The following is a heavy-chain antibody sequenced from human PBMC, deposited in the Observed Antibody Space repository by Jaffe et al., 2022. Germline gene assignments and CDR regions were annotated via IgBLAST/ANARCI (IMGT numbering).Heavy chain of an antibody. J-gene: IGHJ3*02. CDR3: AKDRRSTYYDILTGFHGMSLADAFDI. CDR1: GFTFSSYG. V-gene: IGHV3-30*02. D-gene: IGHD3-9*01. Sequence: QVQLVESGGGVVQPGGSLRLSCAASGFTFSSYGMHWVRQAPGKGLEWVAFIRYDGSNKYYADSVKGRFTISRDNSKNTLYLQMNSLRAEDTAVYYCAKDRRSTYYDILTGFHGMSLADAFDIWGQGTMVTVSS. CDR2: IRYDGSNK.